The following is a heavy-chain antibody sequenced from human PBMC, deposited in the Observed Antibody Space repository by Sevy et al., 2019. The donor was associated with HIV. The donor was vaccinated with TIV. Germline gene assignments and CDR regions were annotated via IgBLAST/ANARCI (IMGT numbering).Heavy chain of an antibody. CDR1: GFTVSSNY. Sequence: GGSLRLSCAASGFTVSSNYMSWVRQAPGKGLEWVSVIYNGGSTYYADSVKGRLTISKDNSKNTLYLQVNSLGAEDTAGYYCASHYGSGSYYRHYYYMDVWGKGTTVTVSS. J-gene: IGHJ6*03. CDR3: ASHYGSGSYYRHYYYMDV. V-gene: IGHV3-53*01. D-gene: IGHD3-10*01. CDR2: IYNGGST.